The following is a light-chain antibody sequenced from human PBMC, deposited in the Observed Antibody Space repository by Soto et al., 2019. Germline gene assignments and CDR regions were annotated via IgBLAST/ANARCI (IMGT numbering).Light chain of an antibody. Sequence: IVMTQAPATPSFFPGEKTTPPLRASQSVSSNLACYQRTLGQAPMLLIYGASTRATGIPARFSGSGSGTEFTLTISSLQSEDFAVYYCQHYNDWPLTFGQGTRLEIK. CDR1: QSVSSN. V-gene: IGKV3-15*01. CDR2: GAS. CDR3: QHYNDWPLT. J-gene: IGKJ5*01.